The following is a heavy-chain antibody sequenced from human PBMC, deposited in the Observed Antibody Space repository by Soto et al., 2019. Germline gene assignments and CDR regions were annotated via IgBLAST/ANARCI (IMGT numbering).Heavy chain of an antibody. V-gene: IGHV4-39*01. CDR2: IYYSGST. Sequence: SETLSLTCTVSGGSISSSSYYWGWIRQPPGKGLEWIGSIYYSGSTYYNPSLKSRVTVSVDTSKNQFSLKLSSVTAADTAVYYCARHYYDSSGFWSDYYGMDVWGQGTTVTVSS. J-gene: IGHJ6*02. CDR1: GGSISSSSYY. CDR3: ARHYYDSSGFWSDYYGMDV. D-gene: IGHD3-22*01.